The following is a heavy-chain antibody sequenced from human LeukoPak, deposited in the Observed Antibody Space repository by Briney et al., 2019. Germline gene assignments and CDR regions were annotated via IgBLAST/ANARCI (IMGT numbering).Heavy chain of an antibody. CDR1: GFTFSSYW. Sequence: GGSLRLSCAASGFTFSSYWMHWVRQAPGKGLVWVSRINSDGSSTSYADSVKGRFTISRDNAKNTLYLQMNSLRAEDTAVYYCARGPCYYDSSGYYFHWGQGTLVTVSS. J-gene: IGHJ4*02. D-gene: IGHD3-22*01. V-gene: IGHV3-74*01. CDR3: ARGPCYYDSSGYYFH. CDR2: INSDGSST.